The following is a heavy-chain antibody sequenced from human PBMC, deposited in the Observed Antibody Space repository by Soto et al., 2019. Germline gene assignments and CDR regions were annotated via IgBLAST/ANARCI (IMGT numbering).Heavy chain of an antibody. Sequence: SVKVFCEASGDSVSNDYLHWVRQAPVQGFEWLGVISPFGGATAYAQSFKGRVTVTMDKSSTTFYLELSSLRSDDTAVYYCAKGRGGKTVANFGMDVWGQGVTVTVSS. V-gene: IGHV1-46*01. J-gene: IGHJ6*02. CDR3: AKGRGGKTVANFGMDV. CDR2: ISPFGGAT. D-gene: IGHD3-16*01. CDR1: GDSVSNDY.